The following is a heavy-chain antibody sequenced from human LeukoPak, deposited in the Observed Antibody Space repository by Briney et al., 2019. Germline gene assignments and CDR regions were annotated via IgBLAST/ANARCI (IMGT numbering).Heavy chain of an antibody. CDR1: GFTFSSYA. J-gene: IGHJ4*02. Sequence: GGSLRLSCAASGFTFSSYAMSWVRQAPGKGLEWVSAISGSGGSTYCADSVKGRFTISRDNSKNTLYLQMNSLRAEDTAVYYCANLYGGKSTVDYWGQGTLVTVSS. V-gene: IGHV3-23*01. CDR2: ISGSGGST. CDR3: ANLYGGKSTVDY. D-gene: IGHD4-23*01.